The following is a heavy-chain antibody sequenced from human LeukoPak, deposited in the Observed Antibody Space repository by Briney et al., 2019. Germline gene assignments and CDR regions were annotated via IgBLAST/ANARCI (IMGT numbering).Heavy chain of an antibody. CDR1: GYSISSSNW. D-gene: IGHD3-10*01. V-gene: IGHV4-28*06. CDR2: IYYSGRT. J-gene: IGHJ3*02. CDR3: ARSRFDAFDI. Sequence: SETLSLTCAVSGYSISSSNWWGWIRPPPGKGLEWIGYIYYSGRTNYNPSLKGRVTMSVDTSKNQFSLKLSSVTALDTAVYYCARSRFDAFDIWGQGTMVTVSS.